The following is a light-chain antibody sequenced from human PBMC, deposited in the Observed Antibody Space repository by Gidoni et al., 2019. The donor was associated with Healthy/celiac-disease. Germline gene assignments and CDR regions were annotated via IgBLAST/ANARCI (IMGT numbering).Light chain of an antibody. V-gene: IGKV1-5*03. CDR3: QQYNSYPRT. J-gene: IGKJ1*01. CDR2: KAS. CDR1: PSISSW. Sequence: DIQLTQSPSTLSASVGDRVTNTCRARPSISSWLAWYQQKPGKAPKLLIYKASSLESGVPSRFSGSGSGTDFTLTISSLQPDDFATYYCQQYNSYPRTFGQGTKVEIK.